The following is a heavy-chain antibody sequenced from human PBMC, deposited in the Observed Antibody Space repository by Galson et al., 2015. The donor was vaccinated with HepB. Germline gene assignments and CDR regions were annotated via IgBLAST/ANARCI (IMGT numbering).Heavy chain of an antibody. CDR1: GFSLTTSGMC. V-gene: IGHV2-70*11. CDR3: ARTYYSYGMDV. CDR2: IDWDDDE. J-gene: IGHJ6*02. Sequence: PALVKPTQTLTLTCTFSGFSLTTSGMCVSWIRQPPGKALEWLARIDWDDDEYYSTSLKTRLTISKDTSQNQVVLTMTNMDPVDTATYYCARTYYSYGMDVWGQGTTVTVSS.